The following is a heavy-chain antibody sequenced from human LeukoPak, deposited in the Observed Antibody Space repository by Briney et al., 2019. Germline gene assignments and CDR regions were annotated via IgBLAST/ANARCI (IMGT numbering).Heavy chain of an antibody. CDR2: IYTSGSTNS. Sequence: PSETLSLTCTVSGGSMSSFYWSWIRQPAGKGLEWIGRIYTSGSTNSNSNPSPKSRVTMSVDTSKNQFSLNLTSVTAADTAVYYCARDRHIAAAGPYWYFDLWGRGTLVTVSS. CDR3: ARDRHIAAAGPYWYFDL. J-gene: IGHJ2*01. D-gene: IGHD6-13*01. V-gene: IGHV4-4*07. CDR1: GGSMSSFY.